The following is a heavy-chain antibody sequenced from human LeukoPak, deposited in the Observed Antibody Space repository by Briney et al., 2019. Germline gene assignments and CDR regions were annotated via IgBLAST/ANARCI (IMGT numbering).Heavy chain of an antibody. V-gene: IGHV4-38-2*02. J-gene: IGHJ4*02. CDR1: GYSISSGYY. D-gene: IGHD7-27*01. Sequence: SETLSLTCTVSGYSISSGYYWGWIRQPPGKGLEWIGYIYYTGSTNYNPSLKSRVTMSVDTSKNQLSLKLSSVTAADTAVYFCARGFRGDNFDYWGQGTLVTVSS. CDR2: IYYTGST. CDR3: ARGFRGDNFDY.